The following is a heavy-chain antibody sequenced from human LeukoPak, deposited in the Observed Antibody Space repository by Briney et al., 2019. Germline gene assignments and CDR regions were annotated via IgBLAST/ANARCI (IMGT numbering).Heavy chain of an antibody. D-gene: IGHD2-2*03. Sequence: ASVEVSCKASGYTFTGYFMYWVRQAPGQGLEWMGWINPNSGVTNYAQKFQGRVTMTRDTSISTAYMELSRLTSDDTAVYFCARGGYCSTISCSFDAFDIWGQGTMVTVSS. CDR3: ARGGYCSTISCSFDAFDI. V-gene: IGHV1-2*02. J-gene: IGHJ3*02. CDR1: GYTFTGYF. CDR2: INPNSGVT.